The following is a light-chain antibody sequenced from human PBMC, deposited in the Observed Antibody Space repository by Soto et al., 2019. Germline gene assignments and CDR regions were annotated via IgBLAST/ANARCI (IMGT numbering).Light chain of an antibody. CDR3: KQYYRTPRIT. CDR1: QSVLYSGNNKNY. J-gene: IGKJ4*01. Sequence: DIVMTQSPDSLAVPLGEWATINCKSSQSVLYSGNNKNYIAWYQQKPGQPPKLLISWASTRESGVPDRFSGSGPGTDFTLAITSRQAEDVAVYYCKQYYRTPRITFGGGTKVERK. V-gene: IGKV4-1*01. CDR2: WAS.